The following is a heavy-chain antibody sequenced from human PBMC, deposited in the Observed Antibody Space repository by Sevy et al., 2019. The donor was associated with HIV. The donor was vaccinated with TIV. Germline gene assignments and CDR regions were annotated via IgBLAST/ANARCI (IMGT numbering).Heavy chain of an antibody. CDR1: GFTFSNAW. CDR3: TTDTISQFDY. V-gene: IGHV3-15*01. D-gene: IGHD3-10*01. J-gene: IGHJ4*02. Sequence: GGSLRLSCAASGFTFSNAWMSWVRQAPGKGLEWVVRIKSKTDGGTTDYAAPVKGRFTISRDDSKNTLYLQMNSLKTEDTAVYYCTTDTISQFDYWGQGTLVTVSS. CDR2: IKSKTDGGTT.